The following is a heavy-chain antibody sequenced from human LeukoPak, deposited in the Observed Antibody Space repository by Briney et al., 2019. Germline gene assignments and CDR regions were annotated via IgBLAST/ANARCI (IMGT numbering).Heavy chain of an antibody. CDR3: ARVAAHPTITPIDY. D-gene: IGHD3-10*01. J-gene: IGHJ4*02. V-gene: IGHV4-59*01. Sequence: PSETLSLTCAVYGGSFSGYYWSWIRQPPGKGLEWIGYIHNNGNTNYNPSLKSRVTISVDTSKNQFSLRLSSVTAADTAVYYCARVAAHPTITPIDYWGQGALVTVSS. CDR1: GGSFSGYY. CDR2: IHNNGNT.